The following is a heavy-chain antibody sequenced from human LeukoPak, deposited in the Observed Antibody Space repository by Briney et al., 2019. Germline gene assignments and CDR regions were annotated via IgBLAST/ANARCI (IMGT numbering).Heavy chain of an antibody. D-gene: IGHD5-24*01. CDR1: GGSISSSPYY. J-gene: IGHJ4*02. CDR3: ARGRRDGYNLEYFDK. Sequence: SETLSLTCTVSGGSISSSPYYWGWIRQPPGKGLEWIGSIYYSGTTHYNPSLKSRVTIYVDTSKNQFSLKLSSVTAADTAVYYCARGRRDGYNLEYFDKWGQGTLVTVSS. CDR2: IYYSGTT. V-gene: IGHV4-39*01.